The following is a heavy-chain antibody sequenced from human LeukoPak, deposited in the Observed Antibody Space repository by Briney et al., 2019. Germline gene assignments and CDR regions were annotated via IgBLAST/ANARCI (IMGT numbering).Heavy chain of an antibody. CDR1: GGSFSGYY. D-gene: IGHD3-22*01. Sequence: SETLSLTCAVYGGSFSGYYWSWIRQPPGKGLEWIGEINHSGSTNYNPSLKSRVTISVDTSKNQFSLKLSSVTAADTAVYYRARVFGYYDSSGYYXXXDYWGQGTLVTVSS. CDR2: INHSGST. J-gene: IGHJ4*02. V-gene: IGHV4-34*01. CDR3: ARVFGYYDSSGYYXXXDY.